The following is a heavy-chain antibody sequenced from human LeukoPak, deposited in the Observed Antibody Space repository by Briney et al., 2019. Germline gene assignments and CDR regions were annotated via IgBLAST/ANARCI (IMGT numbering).Heavy chain of an antibody. CDR2: VSAGGDKT. CDR3: AKKRTPVAGANYFDY. J-gene: IGHJ4*02. CDR1: GFTFSNYA. Sequence: GGSLRLSCAASGFTFSNYAMSWVRQAPGKGLEWVSGVSAGGDKTDYAESVKGRFTISRDNSKNTVYMQMTSVTAEDTARYYCAKKRTPVAGANYFDYWGLGTLVTVSS. V-gene: IGHV3-23*01. D-gene: IGHD6-19*01.